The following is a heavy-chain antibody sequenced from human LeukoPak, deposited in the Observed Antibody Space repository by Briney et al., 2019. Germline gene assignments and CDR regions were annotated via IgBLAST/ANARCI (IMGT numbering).Heavy chain of an antibody. D-gene: IGHD3-22*01. Sequence: GASLRLSWAAAGFTFSSYAMSWVRQAPGKGLEWVSGIIGSGGSTYYADSVKGRFTVSRDNSKNTLYLQMTSLRAEDTAVYYCAKDQVWIVVGSFDYWGQGTLVTVSS. CDR1: GFTFSSYA. J-gene: IGHJ4*02. CDR2: IIGSGGST. CDR3: AKDQVWIVVGSFDY. V-gene: IGHV3-23*01.